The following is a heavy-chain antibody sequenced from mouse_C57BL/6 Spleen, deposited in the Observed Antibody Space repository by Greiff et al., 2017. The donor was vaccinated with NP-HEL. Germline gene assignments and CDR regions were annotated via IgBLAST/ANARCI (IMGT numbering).Heavy chain of an antibody. Sequence: VQLQQPGAELVRPGSSVKLSCKASGYTFTSYWMHWVKQRPIQGLEWIGNIDPSDSETHYNQKFKDKATLTVDKSSSTAYMQLSSLTSEDSAVYYCAREGIYDGYPGGFAYWGQGTLVTVSA. CDR1: GYTFTSYW. V-gene: IGHV1-52*01. D-gene: IGHD2-3*01. J-gene: IGHJ3*01. CDR3: AREGIYDGYPGGFAY. CDR2: IDPSDSET.